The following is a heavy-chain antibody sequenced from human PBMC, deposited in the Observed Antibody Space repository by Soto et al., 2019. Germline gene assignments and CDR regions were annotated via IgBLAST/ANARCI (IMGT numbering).Heavy chain of an antibody. Sequence: PGGPLRLSCTASGFTFGDYAMSWFRQAPGKGLEWVGFIRSKAYGGTTEYAASVKGRFTISRDDSKSIAYLQMNSLKTEDTAVYYCTRGSFWGGPSGWFADSDYYYGMDVWGQGTTVTVSS. D-gene: IGHD6-19*01. CDR3: TRGSFWGGPSGWFADSDYYYGMDV. J-gene: IGHJ6*02. CDR2: IRSKAYGGTT. V-gene: IGHV3-49*03. CDR1: GFTFGDYA.